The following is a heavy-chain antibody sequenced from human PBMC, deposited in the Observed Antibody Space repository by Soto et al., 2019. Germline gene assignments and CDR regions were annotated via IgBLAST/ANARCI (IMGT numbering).Heavy chain of an antibody. D-gene: IGHD2-21*01. V-gene: IGHV1-69*04. Sequence: GASVKVSCKASGGTFSSYTISWVRQAPGQGLEWMGRIIPILGIANYAQKFQGRVTITADKSTSTAYMELSSLRSEDTAVYYCARDVVSDPRYDYWGQGTLVTVSS. CDR3: ARDVVSDPRYDY. CDR1: GGTFSSYT. CDR2: IIPILGIA. J-gene: IGHJ4*02.